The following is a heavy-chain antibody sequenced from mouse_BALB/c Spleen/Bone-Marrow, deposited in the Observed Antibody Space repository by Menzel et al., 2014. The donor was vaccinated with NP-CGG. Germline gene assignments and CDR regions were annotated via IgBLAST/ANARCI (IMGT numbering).Heavy chain of an antibody. D-gene: IGHD4-1*01. CDR1: GYTFTDYV. CDR2: IYPGSGST. J-gene: IGHJ2*01. Sequence: VQLQQSGPELVKPGASVKMSCKASGYTFTDYVISWVKRRTGQGLEWIGEIYPGSGSTYYNEEFKGKATLTADKSSNTAYMQLSSLTSEDSAVYFCATGTDYWGQGTTLTVSS. V-gene: IGHV1-77*01. CDR3: ATGTDY.